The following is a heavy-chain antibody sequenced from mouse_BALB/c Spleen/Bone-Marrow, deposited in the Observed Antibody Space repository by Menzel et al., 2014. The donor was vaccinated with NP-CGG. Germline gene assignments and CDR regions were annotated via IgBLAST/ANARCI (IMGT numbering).Heavy chain of an antibody. V-gene: IGHV1S41*01. D-gene: IGHD1-1*01. Sequence: DLVKPGASVKLSCKASGYTFTSYWINWIKQRPGQGLEWIGRIAPGSGSTYYDEMFKGKATLTVDTSPSTAYIQLSSLSSEDSAVYFCARSYYGRSMDYWGQGPSVTVFS. CDR3: ARSYYGRSMDY. J-gene: IGHJ4*01. CDR2: IAPGSGST. CDR1: GYTFTSYW.